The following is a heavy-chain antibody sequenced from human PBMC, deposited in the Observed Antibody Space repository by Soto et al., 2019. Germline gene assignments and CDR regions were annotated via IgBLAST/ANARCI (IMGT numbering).Heavy chain of an antibody. D-gene: IGHD3-10*01. V-gene: IGHV3-7*01. Sequence: PEGSLRLSCSASGFTFSNYWMSWVRQSPGKGLEWVANIKQDGSEEYYVDSVRGRFTISRDNAKNSLHLQMNSLRAEDTAVYYCARPTALLWFGELSWGQGTLVTVSS. CDR1: GFTFSNYW. J-gene: IGHJ5*02. CDR3: ARPTALLWFGELS. CDR2: IKQDGSEE.